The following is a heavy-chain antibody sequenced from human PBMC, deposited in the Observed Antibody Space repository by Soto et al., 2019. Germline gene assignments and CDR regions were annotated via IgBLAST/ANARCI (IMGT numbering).Heavy chain of an antibody. J-gene: IGHJ3*02. V-gene: IGHV4-30-4*01. D-gene: IGHD2-2*01. Sequence: QVQLQESGPGLVKPSQTLSLTCTVSGGSISSGDYYWSWIRQPPGKGLEWIGYIYYSGSTYYNPSLKSRVTISVDTSKNQFSLQLSSVTAADAAVYYCASYCSSTSCYLDAFDIWGQGTMVTVSS. CDR2: IYYSGST. CDR1: GGSISSGDYY. CDR3: ASYCSSTSCYLDAFDI.